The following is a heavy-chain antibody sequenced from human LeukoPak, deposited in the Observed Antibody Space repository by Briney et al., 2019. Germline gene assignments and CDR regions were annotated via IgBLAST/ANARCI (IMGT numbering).Heavy chain of an antibody. Sequence: ASVKVSCKASGYTFTSYDIYWVRQATGQGLEWMGWMNPNSGNTGYAQKFQGRVTMTRNTSISTAYMELSSLRSEDTAVYYCARSRGGKGPRVFDYWGQGTLVTVSS. D-gene: IGHD3-16*01. CDR1: GYTFTSYD. J-gene: IGHJ4*02. CDR3: ARSRGGKGPRVFDY. CDR2: MNPNSGNT. V-gene: IGHV1-8*01.